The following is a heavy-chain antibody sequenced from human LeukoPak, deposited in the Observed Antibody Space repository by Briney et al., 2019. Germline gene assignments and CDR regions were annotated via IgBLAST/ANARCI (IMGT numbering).Heavy chain of an antibody. J-gene: IGHJ4*02. CDR2: INPSGGST. Sequence: ASGKLSCNAAGYTFTSYYMHWVRQAPGQGLEWRGIINPSGGSTSYAQKFQGRVTMTRDMSTSTVYMELSRLRSEDTAVYYCARSGYDSSGPHFDYWGQGTLVTVSS. CDR1: GYTFTSYY. V-gene: IGHV1-46*01. CDR3: ARSGYDSSGPHFDY. D-gene: IGHD3-22*01.